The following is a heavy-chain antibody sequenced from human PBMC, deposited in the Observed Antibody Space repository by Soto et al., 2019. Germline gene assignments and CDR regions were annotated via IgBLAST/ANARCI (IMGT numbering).Heavy chain of an antibody. V-gene: IGHV3-30*18. CDR2: ISYDGSNK. CDR3: AKSGVAGTPPYYYYYYMDV. Sequence: QVQLVESGGGVVQPGRSLRLSCAASGFTFSSYGMHWVRQAPGKGLEWVAVISYDGSNKYYADSVKGRFTISRDNSKNTLYLQMNSLRAEATAVYYCAKSGVAGTPPYYYYYYMDVWGKGTTVTVSS. J-gene: IGHJ6*03. CDR1: GFTFSSYG. D-gene: IGHD6-19*01.